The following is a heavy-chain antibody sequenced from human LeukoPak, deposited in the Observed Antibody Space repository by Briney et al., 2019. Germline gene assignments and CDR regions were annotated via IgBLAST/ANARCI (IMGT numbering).Heavy chain of an antibody. D-gene: IGHD3-22*01. J-gene: IGHJ2*01. CDR1: GFTFSSFP. CDR2: ISGSGGST. V-gene: IGHV3-23*01. Sequence: GGSLRLSCAASGFTFSSFPMTWVRLAPGKGLEWVSTISGSGGSTYYAESVKGRFTISRDNSKNTLYLQMNSLRGEDTALYYCARVRHYDSSGPFDLWGRGTLVTVSS. CDR3: ARVRHYDSSGPFDL.